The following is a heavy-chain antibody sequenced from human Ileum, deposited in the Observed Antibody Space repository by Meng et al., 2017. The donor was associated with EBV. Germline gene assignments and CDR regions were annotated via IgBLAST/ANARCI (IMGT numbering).Heavy chain of an antibody. Sequence: VELVEPGGAVAEPSGSLRLSCTTCGSCLSTDTTNRVCQARGKRLEWDASNYRRDQMYYTDSKKSPFTIARDNAKNSVFKQKNYLKAEDAAVEYWAKYQYVVTGKYNDYWGQGTLVTVSS. CDR3: AKYQYVVTGKYNDY. J-gene: IGHJ4*02. CDR2: NYRRDQM. V-gene: IGHV3-21*02. CDR1: GSCLSTDT. D-gene: IGHD1-1*01.